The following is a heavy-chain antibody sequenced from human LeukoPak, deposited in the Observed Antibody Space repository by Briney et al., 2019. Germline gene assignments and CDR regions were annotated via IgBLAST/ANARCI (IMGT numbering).Heavy chain of an antibody. CDR3: ARSLVAALFDY. CDR1: GFTVSSNY. J-gene: IGHJ4*02. Sequence: GGSLRLSCAASGFTVSSNYMSWVRQAPGKGLEWVSVIYSGGSTYYADSVKGRFTISRDNSKNTLYLQMNSLRAEDTAVYYCARSLVAALFDYWGQGTLVTVSS. CDR2: IYSGGST. V-gene: IGHV3-66*01. D-gene: IGHD2-15*01.